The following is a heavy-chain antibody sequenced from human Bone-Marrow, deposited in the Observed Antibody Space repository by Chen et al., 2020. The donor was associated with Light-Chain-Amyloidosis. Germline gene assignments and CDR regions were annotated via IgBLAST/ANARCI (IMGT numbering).Heavy chain of an antibody. Sequence: EVQLVESGGGLVKPGGSLRLSCAASGFTFSPSNMNWIRQAPGKGLEGISSISANSPDIYYAASVTGRFTISRDNARNSLVLQMNSLTAEDTAVYYCARDGPVSCSGGSCYIGFDYWGQGTLVTVSS. CDR3: ARDGPVSCSGGSCYIGFDY. D-gene: IGHD2-15*01. J-gene: IGHJ4*02. V-gene: IGHV3-21*01. CDR2: ISANSPDI. CDR1: GFTFSPSN.